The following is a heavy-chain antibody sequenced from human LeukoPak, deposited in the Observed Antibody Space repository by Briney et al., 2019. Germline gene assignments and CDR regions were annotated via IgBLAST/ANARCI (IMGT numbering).Heavy chain of an antibody. CDR3: ARSIVGATSFDY. CDR2: IYHSGST. V-gene: IGHV4-59*12. J-gene: IGHJ4*02. Sequence: SETLSLTCTVSGDSISSYYWSWIRQPPGKGLEWIGYIYHSGSTYYNPSLKSRVTISVDRSKNQFSLKLSSVTAADTAVYYCARSIVGATSFDYWGQGTLVTVSS. CDR1: GDSISSYY. D-gene: IGHD1-26*01.